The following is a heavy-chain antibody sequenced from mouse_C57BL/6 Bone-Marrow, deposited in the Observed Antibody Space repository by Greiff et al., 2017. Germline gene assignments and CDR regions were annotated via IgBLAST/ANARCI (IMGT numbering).Heavy chain of an antibody. CDR2: ISDGGSYT. V-gene: IGHV5-4*01. Sequence: EVHLVESGGGLVKPGGSLKLSCAASGFTFSSYAMSWVRQTPEKRLEWVATISDGGSYTYYPDNVKGRFTISRDNAKNNLYLQMSHLKSEDTAMYYCARDRSVRFAYWGQGTLVTVSA. CDR1: GFTFSSYA. J-gene: IGHJ3*01. CDR3: ARDRSVRFAY.